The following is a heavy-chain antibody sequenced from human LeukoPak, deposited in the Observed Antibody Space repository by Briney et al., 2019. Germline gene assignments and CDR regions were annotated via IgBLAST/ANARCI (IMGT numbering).Heavy chain of an antibody. CDR1: GCTFTGYY. Sequence: ASVKVSCKASGCTFTGYYMHWVRQAPGQGREWMGRIIPILCIANYAQKLQGRVKITADKSTSTAYMEMSSLRSEDTAVYYCARVLCSGGSCYYYYYGMDVWGQGTTVTVSS. CDR3: ARVLCSGGSCYYYYYGMDV. D-gene: IGHD2-15*01. CDR2: IIPILCIA. J-gene: IGHJ6*02. V-gene: IGHV1-69*04.